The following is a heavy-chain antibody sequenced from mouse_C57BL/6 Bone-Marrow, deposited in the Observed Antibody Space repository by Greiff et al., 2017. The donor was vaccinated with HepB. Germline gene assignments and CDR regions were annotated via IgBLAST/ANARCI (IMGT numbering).Heavy chain of an antibody. CDR3: ARKKYYGSSYDY. CDR1: GYAFTNYL. J-gene: IGHJ2*01. Sequence: QVQLQQSGAELVRPGTSVKVSCKASGYAFTNYLIEWVKQRPGQGLEWIGVINPGSGGTNYNEKFKGKATLTADKSSSTAYIQLSSLTSEDSAVYFCARKKYYGSSYDYWGPGNTLTVSS. D-gene: IGHD1-1*01. CDR2: INPGSGGT. V-gene: IGHV1-54*01.